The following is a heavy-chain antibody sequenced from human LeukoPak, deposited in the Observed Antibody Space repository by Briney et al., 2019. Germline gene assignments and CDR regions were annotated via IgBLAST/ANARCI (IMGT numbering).Heavy chain of an antibody. CDR3: AIDGSTWYYFDY. CDR1: GYTFTDQY. CDR2: NNPNSGAT. D-gene: IGHD6-13*01. V-gene: IGHV1-2*02. Sequence: ASAKVSCMASGYTFTDQYIHWVRQAPGQGLDWMGWNNPNSGATKYAQKFQGRVTMTRDTSISTAYMELSRLRSDDTAVYYCAIDGSTWYYFDYWGQGTLVTVSS. J-gene: IGHJ4*02.